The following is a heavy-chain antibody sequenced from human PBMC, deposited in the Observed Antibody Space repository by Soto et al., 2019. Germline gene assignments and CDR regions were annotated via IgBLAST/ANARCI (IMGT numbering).Heavy chain of an antibody. CDR1: GYTFTGYA. D-gene: IGHD6-19*01. Sequence: GASVKVSCKACGYTFTGYAMHWVRQAPGQRLEWMGWINAGNGNTKYSQKFQGRVTITRDTSASAAYMELSSLSSEDTAVYYCARAVAVAADFDYWGQGTLVTVSS. CDR3: ARAVAVAADFDY. CDR2: INAGNGNT. J-gene: IGHJ4*02. V-gene: IGHV1-3*01.